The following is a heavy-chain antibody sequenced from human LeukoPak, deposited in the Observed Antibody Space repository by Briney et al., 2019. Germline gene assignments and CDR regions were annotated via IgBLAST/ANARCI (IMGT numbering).Heavy chain of an antibody. CDR2: IYYSGST. D-gene: IGHD6-19*01. CDR3: ARQYSSGWTGENFDY. Sequence: SETLSLTCTVSGGSISSSSYYWGWIRQPPGKGLEWIGSIYYSGSTYYNPSLKSRVTISVDTSKNQFPLKLSSVTAADTAVYYCARQYSSGWTGENFDYWGQGTLVTVSS. J-gene: IGHJ4*02. V-gene: IGHV4-39*01. CDR1: GGSISSSSYY.